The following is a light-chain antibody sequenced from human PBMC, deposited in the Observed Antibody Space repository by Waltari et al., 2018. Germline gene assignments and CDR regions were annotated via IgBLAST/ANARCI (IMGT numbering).Light chain of an antibody. V-gene: IGKV3-20*01. Sequence: DIVLKQSPGTLSLSPGERASLFCRASQSVGKYLAWYQQKPGQAPRLVMYDASTRATGIPDRFSGSGSGTDFSLTISRLEPEDFAVYYCQKYVNLPATFGQGTRVEIK. CDR2: DAS. CDR1: QSVGKY. CDR3: QKYVNLPAT. J-gene: IGKJ1*01.